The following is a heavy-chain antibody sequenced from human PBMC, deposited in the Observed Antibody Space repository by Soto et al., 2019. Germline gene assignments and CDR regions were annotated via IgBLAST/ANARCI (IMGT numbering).Heavy chain of an antibody. CDR1: GFSFRHVW. CDR2: IKNKTDTGTT. V-gene: IGHV3-15*01. D-gene: IGHD2-8*02. CDR3: ATLLIGPDYPLVGY. Sequence: EVQLVESGGGLAKPGGSLRLSCAASGFSFRHVWVNWVRQAPGKGLEWVGRIKNKTDTGTTDYAAPVKGRFTISRDDAENTLYLQMNSLKSEDTAVYYFATLLIGPDYPLVGYWSQGTMVAVSS. J-gene: IGHJ4*02.